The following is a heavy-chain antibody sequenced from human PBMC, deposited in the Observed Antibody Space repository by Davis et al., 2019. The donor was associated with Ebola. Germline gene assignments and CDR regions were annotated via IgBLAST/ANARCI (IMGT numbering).Heavy chain of an antibody. CDR3: ARPVESDYVWGSYRGRKYYFDY. CDR1: GYTFTSYG. D-gene: IGHD3-16*02. J-gene: IGHJ4*02. CDR2: ISAYNGKT. V-gene: IGHV1-18*01. Sequence: ASVKVSCKASGYTFTSYGISWVRQAPGQGLEWMGWISAYNGKTNYPQKLQGRVTMTTDTSTSTAYMELRSLRSDDTAVYYCARPVESDYVWGSYRGRKYYFDYWGQGTLVTVSS.